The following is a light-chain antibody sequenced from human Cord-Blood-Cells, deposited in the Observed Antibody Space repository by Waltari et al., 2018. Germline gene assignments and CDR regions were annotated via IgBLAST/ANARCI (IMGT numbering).Light chain of an antibody. J-gene: IGKJ4*01. Sequence: DIQMTQSPSSLSASVGDRVTITCQASHDISNYLNWYQQKPGKAPKLRIYDASNLETGVPSRFSGSGSGTDFTFTISSLQPEDIATYYCQQYDNLLTFGGGTKVEIK. CDR3: QQYDNLLT. CDR1: HDISNY. V-gene: IGKV1-33*01. CDR2: DAS.